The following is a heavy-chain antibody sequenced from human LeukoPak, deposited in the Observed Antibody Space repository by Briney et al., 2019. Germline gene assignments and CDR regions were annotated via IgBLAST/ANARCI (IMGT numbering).Heavy chain of an antibody. CDR3: ARIHGELLGLDY. J-gene: IGHJ4*02. CDR1: GGSISSGSYY. D-gene: IGHD3-10*01. V-gene: IGHV4-61*02. Sequence: PSETLSLTCTVSGGSISSGSYYWSWIRQPAGKGLEWIGRIYTSGSTNYNPSLKSRVTISVDTSKNQFSLKLSSVTAADTAVYYCARIHGELLGLDYWGQGTLVTVSS. CDR2: IYTSGST.